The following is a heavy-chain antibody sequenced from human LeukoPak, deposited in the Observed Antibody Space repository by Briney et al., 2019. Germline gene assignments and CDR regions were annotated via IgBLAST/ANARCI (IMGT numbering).Heavy chain of an antibody. CDR1: GFTFSSYS. V-gene: IGHV3-21*01. CDR2: ISSSSSYI. J-gene: IGHJ3*02. Sequence: GGSLRLSCAASGFTFSSYSMNWVRQAPGKGLEWVSSISSSSSYIYYADSVKGRFTISRDNAKNSLYLQMNSLRAEDTAVYYCARDTLRYFDWPGKDAFDIWGQGTMVTVSS. D-gene: IGHD3-9*01. CDR3: ARDTLRYFDWPGKDAFDI.